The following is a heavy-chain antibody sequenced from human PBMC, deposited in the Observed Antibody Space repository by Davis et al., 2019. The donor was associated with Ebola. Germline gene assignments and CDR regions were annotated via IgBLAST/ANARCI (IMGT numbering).Heavy chain of an antibody. CDR2: ISMSGGST. CDR3: VQGTTSCHV. D-gene: IGHD2-2*01. V-gene: IGHV3-23*01. J-gene: IGHJ4*02. CDR1: GFTSGCCA. Sequence: PGGSLRLSCTASGFTSGCCAMNWVRQAPGKGLECVAAISMSGGSTDYADSVKGRFTISRDNSKNMLYLQMNSLRVEDTALYYCVQGTTSCHVWGQGTLVTVSS.